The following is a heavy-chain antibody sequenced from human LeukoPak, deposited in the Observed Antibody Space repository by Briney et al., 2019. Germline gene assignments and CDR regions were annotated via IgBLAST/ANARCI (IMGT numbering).Heavy chain of an antibody. Sequence: QPGGSLRLSCAASGFTFRSYGMHWVRQAPGKGLEWVTFIRYDGSNKYYADSVKGRFTISRDNSKNTLYLQMDSLRAEDTAVYYCAKDRAQSYYDKSGYYLDALDVWGQGTMVAVPS. CDR2: IRYDGSNK. J-gene: IGHJ3*01. CDR1: GFTFRSYG. D-gene: IGHD3-22*01. V-gene: IGHV3-30*02. CDR3: AKDRAQSYYDKSGYYLDALDV.